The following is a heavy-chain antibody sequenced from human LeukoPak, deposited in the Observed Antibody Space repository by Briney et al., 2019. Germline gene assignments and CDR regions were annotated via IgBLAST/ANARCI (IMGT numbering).Heavy chain of an antibody. D-gene: IGHD5-12*01. V-gene: IGHV3-30*02. J-gene: IGHJ5*02. Sequence: GGSLRLSCAASGFTFSSYGMHWVRQAPGKGLEWVAFIRYDGSNKYYADSVKGRFTISRDNSKNTLYLQMNSLRAEDTAVYYCAKDRRATTPLPLEFDPWGQGTLVTVSS. CDR2: IRYDGSNK. CDR3: AKDRRATTPLPLEFDP. CDR1: GFTFSSYG.